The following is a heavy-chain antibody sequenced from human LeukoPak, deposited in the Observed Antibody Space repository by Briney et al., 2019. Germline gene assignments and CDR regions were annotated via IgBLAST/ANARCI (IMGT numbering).Heavy chain of an antibody. V-gene: IGHV4-59*01. D-gene: IGHD3-22*01. J-gene: IGHJ3*02. Sequence: SAALSLTFTVAGGSISSYYWSWIRRPPGRGLGWSGYIYYSGSTNYNPSLKSRVTISVDTSKNKFSLKLSSVTAADTAVYYCARVSETDIVTMIPRGDAFDIWGQGTMVTVSS. CDR1: GGSISSYY. CDR3: ARVSETDIVTMIPRGDAFDI. CDR2: IYYSGST.